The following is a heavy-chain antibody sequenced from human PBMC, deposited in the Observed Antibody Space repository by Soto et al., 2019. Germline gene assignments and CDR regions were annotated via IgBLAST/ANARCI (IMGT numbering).Heavy chain of an antibody. V-gene: IGHV4-61*01. J-gene: IGHJ4*02. D-gene: IGHD4-17*01. CDR2: INHSGST. CDR1: GGSISSGNYY. Sequence: SETLSLTCPFSGGSISSGNYYWSWIRQPPGKGLEWIGEINHSGSTNYNPSLKSRVTISVDTSKNQFSLKLSSVTAADTAVYYCARGRRTTVTIDYWGQGTLVTVSS. CDR3: ARGRRTTVTIDY.